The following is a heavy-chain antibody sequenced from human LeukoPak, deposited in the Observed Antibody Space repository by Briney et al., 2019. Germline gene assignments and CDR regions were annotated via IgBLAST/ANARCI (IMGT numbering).Heavy chain of an antibody. V-gene: IGHV3-30*18. CDR2: ISYDGSNK. Sequence: GRSLRLSCAASGFTFSSYGMHWVRQAPGKGLEWVAVISYDGSNKYYADSVKGRFTISRDNSKNTLYLQMNSLRAEDTAVYYCAKGGYCSGGSCRGDWFDPWGQGTLVTVSS. CDR3: AKGGYCSGGSCRGDWFDP. CDR1: GFTFSSYG. D-gene: IGHD2-15*01. J-gene: IGHJ5*02.